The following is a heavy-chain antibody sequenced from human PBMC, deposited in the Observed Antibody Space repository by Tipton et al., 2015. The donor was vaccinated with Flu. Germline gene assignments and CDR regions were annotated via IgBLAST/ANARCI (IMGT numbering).Heavy chain of an antibody. J-gene: IGHJ4*02. D-gene: IGHD2-2*01. CDR3: ARDPSLGMPDYFDY. CDR1: GGFVSSYY. CDR2: TYHNEYT. V-gene: IGHV4-59*02. Sequence: GLVKPSETLSLTCTVSGGFVSSYYWNWIRQVPGKGLEWIGYTYHNEYTKYNPSLESRVTISVDASMSQFSLHLTSVTAADTAVYYCARDPSLGMPDYFDYWGQGILVTASS.